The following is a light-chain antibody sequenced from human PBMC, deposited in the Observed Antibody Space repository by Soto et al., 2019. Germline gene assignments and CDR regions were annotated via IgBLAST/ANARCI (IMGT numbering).Light chain of an antibody. J-gene: IGKJ1*01. CDR2: AAS. CDR1: QSISSY. CDR3: QQSYSTPRT. V-gene: IGKV1-39*01. Sequence: IQLTQTPTALCGAGGYSLAITGRASQSISSYLNWYQQKPGKAPKLLIYAASSLQSWVPSRFSGSGSGTDFTLSISSLQPEDFATHYCQQSYSTPRTFGQGTKVDIK.